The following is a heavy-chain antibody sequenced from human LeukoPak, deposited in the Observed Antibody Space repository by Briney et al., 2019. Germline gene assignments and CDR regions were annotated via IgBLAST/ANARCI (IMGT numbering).Heavy chain of an antibody. J-gene: IGHJ4*02. CDR1: GYSFTNYW. Sequence: GESLKISCKGSGYSFTNYWIGWVRQRPGKGLEWMGIIHPGDSDTRYSPSFQGQVTFSADKSITTAYLQWSSLKASDTAIYYCAGHLYYDYADRASDYWGQGTLVTVSS. V-gene: IGHV5-51*01. CDR2: IHPGDSDT. CDR3: AGHLYYDYADRASDY. D-gene: IGHD4-17*01.